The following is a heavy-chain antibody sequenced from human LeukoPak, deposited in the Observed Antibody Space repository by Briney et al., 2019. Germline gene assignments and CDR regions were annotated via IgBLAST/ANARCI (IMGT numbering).Heavy chain of an antibody. CDR2: ISGSGGST. J-gene: IGHJ3*02. D-gene: IGHD6-13*01. Sequence: GGSLRLSCAASGFTFSRYVMAWVRQAPGKGLEWVSGISGSGGSTFYADSVKCRFTISRDNSKSTLYLEMNSLRAEDTAVYCCAKDRVRSSSPDAFDIWGQGTMVTVSS. V-gene: IGHV3-23*01. CDR3: AKDRVRSSSPDAFDI. CDR1: GFTFSRYV.